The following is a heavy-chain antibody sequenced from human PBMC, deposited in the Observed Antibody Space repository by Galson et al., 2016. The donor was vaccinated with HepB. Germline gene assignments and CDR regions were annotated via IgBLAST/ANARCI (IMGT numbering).Heavy chain of an antibody. V-gene: IGHV3-48*03. Sequence: SLRLSCAASTFSFSTYDLSWVRQAPGKGLEWVSYISGSGATIFYADSVKGRFTISRDNAKNSLYLQMNSLRGEDTAVYYCAREPEQNTVYYYNGMDVWGQGTPVTVSS. D-gene: IGHD4-17*01. J-gene: IGHJ6*02. CDR3: AREPEQNTVYYYNGMDV. CDR1: TFSFSTYD. CDR2: ISGSGATI.